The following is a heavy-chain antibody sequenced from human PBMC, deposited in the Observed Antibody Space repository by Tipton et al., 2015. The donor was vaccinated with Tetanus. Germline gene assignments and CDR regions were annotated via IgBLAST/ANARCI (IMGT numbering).Heavy chain of an antibody. J-gene: IGHJ4*02. CDR2: INHSGST. V-gene: IGHV4-34*01. CDR1: GGSFSGYY. Sequence: TLSLTCAVYGGSFSGYYWSWIRQPPGKGLEWIGEINHSGSTNYNPSLKSRVTISVDTSKNQFSLKLSSVTAADPAVYYCVREALSSIAARPTTAGYDYWGQGTLVTVSS. CDR3: VREALSSIAARPTTAGYDY. D-gene: IGHD6-6*01.